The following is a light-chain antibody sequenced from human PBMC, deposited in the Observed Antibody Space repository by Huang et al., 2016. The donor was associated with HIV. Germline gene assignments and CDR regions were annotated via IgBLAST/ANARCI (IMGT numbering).Light chain of an antibody. CDR1: HTVSSSY. Sequence: VLTQSPGTLSLSPGERATLSCRASHTVSSSYLAWYQQKPGQDTRLLIYNSFSRATGIPDRFSGSGSGTDFTLTSSRLEPEDFAVYFCHQYGTSPRTFGQGTKLEMK. CDR3: HQYGTSPRT. J-gene: IGKJ2*01. V-gene: IGKV3-20*01. CDR2: NSF.